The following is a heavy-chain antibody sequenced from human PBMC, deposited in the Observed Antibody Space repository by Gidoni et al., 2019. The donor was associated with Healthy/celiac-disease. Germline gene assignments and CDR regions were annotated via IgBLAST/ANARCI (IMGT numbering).Heavy chain of an antibody. D-gene: IGHD3-10*01. Sequence: QVQLQQWGAGLLKPSETLSLTCAVYGGSFSGYYLSWFRRPPGKGLEWIGEINHSGSTNYNPSRKSRVTISVDTSKNQFSLKLSSVTAADTAVYYCARGRGYYYGSGARSTLYYFDYWGQGTLVTVSS. CDR3: ARGRGYYYGSGARSTLYYFDY. J-gene: IGHJ4*02. CDR2: INHSGST. CDR1: GGSFSGYY. V-gene: IGHV4-34*01.